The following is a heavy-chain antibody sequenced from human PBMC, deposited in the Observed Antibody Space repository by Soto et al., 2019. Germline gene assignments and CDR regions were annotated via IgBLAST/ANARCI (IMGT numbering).Heavy chain of an antibody. V-gene: IGHV3-48*01. Sequence: PGGSLRLSCAASGFTFSSYSMNWVRQAPGKGLGWVSYISSSSSTIYYADSVKGRFTISRDNSKNTLYLQMNSLRAGDTAVYYCARVEDYDILTGHYYYYGMDGWGQGTTVTVSS. J-gene: IGHJ6*02. CDR2: ISSSSSTI. D-gene: IGHD3-9*01. CDR3: ARVEDYDILTGHYYYYGMDG. CDR1: GFTFSSYS.